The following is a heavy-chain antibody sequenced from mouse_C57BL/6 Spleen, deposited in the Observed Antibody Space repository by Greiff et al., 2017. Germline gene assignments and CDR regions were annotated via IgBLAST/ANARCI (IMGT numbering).Heavy chain of an antibody. V-gene: IGHV1-61*01. J-gene: IGHJ1*03. CDR1: GYTFTSYW. CDR2: IYPSDSET. CDR3: ARIRDWYFDG. Sequence: QVQLQQPGAELVRPGSSVKLSCKASGYTFTSYWMDWVKQRPGQGLEWIGNIYPSDSETHYNQKFKDKATLTVDKSSSTAYMQLSSLTSEDSAVYYCARIRDWYFDGWGTGTTVTVSS.